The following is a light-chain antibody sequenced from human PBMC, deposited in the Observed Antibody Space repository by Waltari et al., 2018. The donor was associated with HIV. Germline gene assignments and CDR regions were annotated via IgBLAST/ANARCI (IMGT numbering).Light chain of an antibody. V-gene: IGKV3-15*01. CDR2: GAS. Sequence: EIVMMQSPVTLSVSPGERATLSCRASQSVDAMLAWYQQKPGQAPRLLIYGASKRDTGVPVRFSGSGSGTEFTLTISSLQSEDYAVYYCQQYVDWPRTFGQGTKVEVK. J-gene: IGKJ2*01. CDR3: QQYVDWPRT. CDR1: QSVDAM.